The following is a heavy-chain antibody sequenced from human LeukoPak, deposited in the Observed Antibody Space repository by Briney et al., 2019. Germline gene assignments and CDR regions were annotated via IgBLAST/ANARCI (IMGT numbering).Heavy chain of an antibody. J-gene: IGHJ4*02. Sequence: GGSLRLSCAASGFTFDDYAMHWVRQAPGKGLEWVSAISGSGGSTYYADSVKGRFTISRDNSKNTLYLQMNSLRAEDTAVYYCAKRALLGFGELYYFDYWGQGTLVTVSS. CDR3: AKRALLGFGELYYFDY. D-gene: IGHD3-10*01. V-gene: IGHV3-23*01. CDR2: ISGSGGST. CDR1: GFTFDDYA.